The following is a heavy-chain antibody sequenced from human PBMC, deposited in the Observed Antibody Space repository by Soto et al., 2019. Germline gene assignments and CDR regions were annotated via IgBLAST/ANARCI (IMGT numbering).Heavy chain of an antibody. V-gene: IGHV3-74*01. J-gene: IGHJ6*02. CDR2: INSDGSST. Sequence: EVQLVESGGGLVQPGRSLRLSCAASGFTFSSYWMHWVRQAPGKGLVWVSRINSDGSSTSYADSVKGRFTISRDNAKNTLYLQMNSLRAEDTAVYYCARDRVTMIVVNGMDVWGQGTTVTVSS. CDR3: ARDRVTMIVVNGMDV. D-gene: IGHD3-22*01. CDR1: GFTFSSYW.